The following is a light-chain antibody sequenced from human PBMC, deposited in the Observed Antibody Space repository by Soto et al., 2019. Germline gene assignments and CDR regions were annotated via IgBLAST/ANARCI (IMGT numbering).Light chain of an antibody. CDR2: EVT. J-gene: IGLJ1*01. V-gene: IGLV2-14*01. Sequence: QSMLTQPASVSGSPGQSITISCTGTSSDVGRYNSVSWYQQHPGKAPKLMIYEVTNRPSGVSNRFSGSKSGNTASLTISGLQAEDEADYYCNSYTSSVAYVSGPGTKLTVL. CDR1: SSDVGRYNS. CDR3: NSYTSSVAYV.